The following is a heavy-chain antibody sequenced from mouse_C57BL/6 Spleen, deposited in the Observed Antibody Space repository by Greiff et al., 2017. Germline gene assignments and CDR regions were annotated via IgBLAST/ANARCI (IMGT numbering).Heavy chain of an antibody. V-gene: IGHV1-26*01. Sequence: EVQLQQSGPELVKPGASVKISCKASGYTFTDYYMNWVKQSHGKSLEWIGDINPNNGGTSYNQKFKGKATLTVDKSSSTAYMELRSLTSEDSAVYYCAREGRLAWFAYWGQGTLVTVSA. CDR3: AREGRLAWFAY. CDR2: INPNNGGT. CDR1: GYTFTDYY. D-gene: IGHD3-3*01. J-gene: IGHJ3*01.